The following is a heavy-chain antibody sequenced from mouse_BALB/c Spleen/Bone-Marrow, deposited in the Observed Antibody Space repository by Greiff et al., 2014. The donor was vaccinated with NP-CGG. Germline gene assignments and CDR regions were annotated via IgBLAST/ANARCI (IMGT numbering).Heavy chain of an antibody. J-gene: IGHJ4*01. V-gene: IGHV14-3*02. D-gene: IGHD2-4*01. CDR3: ARGYYDYVYAMDY. Sequence: VQLQQSGAELVKPGASVKLSCTASGFNIKDTYMHWVKQRPEQGLERIGRIDPANGNTKYDPKFQGKATITADTSSNTAYLQLSSLTSEDTAVYYCARGYYDYVYAMDYWGQGTSVTVSS. CDR2: IDPANGNT. CDR1: GFNIKDTY.